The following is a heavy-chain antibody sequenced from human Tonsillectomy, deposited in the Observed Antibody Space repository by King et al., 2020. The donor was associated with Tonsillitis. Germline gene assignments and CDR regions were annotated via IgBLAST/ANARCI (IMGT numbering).Heavy chain of an antibody. CDR1: GYTFTGYY. CDR3: ARGEYSAAGMNY. Sequence: QLVQSGAEVKTPGASVKVSCKASGYTFTGYYIHWVRQAPGQGLEWMGWINPKNGATNTAQKFQGRVTLTSDTSSTTAYMELNSMRLDDTAVYFCARGEYSAAGMNYWGQGTLVTVSA. D-gene: IGHD6-6*01. J-gene: IGHJ4*02. CDR2: INPKNGAT. V-gene: IGHV1-2*02.